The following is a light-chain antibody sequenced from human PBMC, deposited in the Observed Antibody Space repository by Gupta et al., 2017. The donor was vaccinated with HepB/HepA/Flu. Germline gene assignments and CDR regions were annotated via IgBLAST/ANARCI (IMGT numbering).Light chain of an antibody. J-gene: IGKJ5*01. CDR3: KQANSFPDT. CDR1: QDISSW. V-gene: IGKV1-12*01. Sequence: DIQMTQSPSSVSASVGDRVTITCRASQDISSWLAWYQQKPGKAPKLLIYTASSLQSGVPSRFSGSGSGTDFTLTISSLQPEDFATYYCKQANSFPDTFGQGTQLEIK. CDR2: TAS.